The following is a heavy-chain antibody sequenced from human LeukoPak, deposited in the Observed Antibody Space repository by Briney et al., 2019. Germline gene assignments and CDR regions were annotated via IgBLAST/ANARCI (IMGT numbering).Heavy chain of an antibody. CDR3: ARVVFGILTGYYIIDY. Sequence: PSETLSLTCTVSGGSISGSSYYWGSIRQPPGKGLEWIGSIYYSGSTYYNPSLKSRVTISVDTSKNQFSLKLSSVTAADTAVYYCARVVFGILTGYYIIDYWGQGTLVTVSS. D-gene: IGHD3-9*01. J-gene: IGHJ4*02. CDR2: IYYSGST. CDR1: GGSISGSSYY. V-gene: IGHV4-39*01.